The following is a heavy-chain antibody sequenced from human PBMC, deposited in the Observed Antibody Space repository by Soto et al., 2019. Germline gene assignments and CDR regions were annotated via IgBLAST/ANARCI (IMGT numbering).Heavy chain of an antibody. CDR1: GGSISSVGAY. CDR3: ARGLTMLRGVMDS. Sequence: SETLSLTCTVSGGSISSVGAYWSWNRQRLVKVLGWIGYIYYTGGPYYNASLNSRLTLSVATARSQFSLKLTSVTAADTAVYFCARGLTMLRGVMDSWGQGTRVTGS. J-gene: IGHJ4*02. CDR2: IYYTGGP. D-gene: IGHD3-10*01. V-gene: IGHV4-31*03.